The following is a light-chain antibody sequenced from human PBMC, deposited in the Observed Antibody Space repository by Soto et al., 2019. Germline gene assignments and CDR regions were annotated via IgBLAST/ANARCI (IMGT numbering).Light chain of an antibody. CDR1: QSVTTY. Sequence: ALTPSSVPLSLSPGERATLSCRASQSVTTYLAWYQQKPGQAPRLLIYDASTRATGIPARFSGSGSGTDFTLTISYLEPEDFAIYYCQEHTGWPPFTFGQGTKVDIK. CDR2: DAS. CDR3: QEHTGWPPFT. V-gene: IGKV3-11*01. J-gene: IGKJ1*01.